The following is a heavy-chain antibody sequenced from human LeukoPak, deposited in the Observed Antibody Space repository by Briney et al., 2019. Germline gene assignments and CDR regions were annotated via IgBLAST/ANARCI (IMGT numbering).Heavy chain of an antibody. CDR1: GGSISSGGYY. CDR3: ARGRWLVFDY. CDR2: IYYSGST. V-gene: IGHV4-31*03. Sequence: SETLSLTCTVSGGSISSGGYYWSWIRQHPGKGLEWIGYIYYSGSTYYNPSLKSRVTISVDTSKNQFSLKLSSATAADTAVYYCARGRWLVFDYWGQGTLVTVSS. J-gene: IGHJ4*02. D-gene: IGHD6-19*01.